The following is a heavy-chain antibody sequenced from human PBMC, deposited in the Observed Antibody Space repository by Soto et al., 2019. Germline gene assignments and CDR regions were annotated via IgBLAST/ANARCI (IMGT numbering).Heavy chain of an antibody. D-gene: IGHD3-16*01. CDR2: INSGGTVA. CDR1: GFTYESYA. J-gene: IGHJ4*02. V-gene: IGHV3-23*01. Sequence: EVQLLESGGGLVQPGGSLRLSCAASGFTYESYAMSWVRQAPGKGLEWVSGINSGGTVAHYADSVKGRFAISRDKSKNTLSLEMNSLRVDDTGLYYCAISTGGFGGLFVVPSDYWGQGTLVTVSS. CDR3: AISTGGFGGLFVVPSDY.